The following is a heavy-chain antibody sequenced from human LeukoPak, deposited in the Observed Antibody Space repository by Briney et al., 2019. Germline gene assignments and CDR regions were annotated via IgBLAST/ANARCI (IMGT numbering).Heavy chain of an antibody. Sequence: PSETLSLTCTVSGGPISSSSYYWGWIRQPPGKGLEWIGSIYHSGSTYYNPSLKSRVTISVDMSKNQFSLKLSSVTAADTAVYYCASPLGYCSSTTCYGDYWGQGTLVTVSS. V-gene: IGHV4-39*01. CDR2: IYHSGST. D-gene: IGHD2-2*01. CDR1: GGPISSSSYY. CDR3: ASPLGYCSSTTCYGDY. J-gene: IGHJ4*02.